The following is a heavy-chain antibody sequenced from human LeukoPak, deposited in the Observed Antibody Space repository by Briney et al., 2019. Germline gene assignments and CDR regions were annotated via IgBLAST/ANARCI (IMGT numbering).Heavy chain of an antibody. J-gene: IGHJ6*03. CDR3: ARVDRGVILYYYYMDV. Sequence: SETLSLTCAVYGGSFSGYYWSWIRQPPGKRLEWIGEINHSGSTNYNPSLKSRVTMSVDTSKNQFSLKLSSVTAADTAVYYCARVDRGVILYYYYMDVWGKGTTVTVSS. CDR2: INHSGST. CDR1: GGSFSGYY. D-gene: IGHD3-10*01. V-gene: IGHV4-34*01.